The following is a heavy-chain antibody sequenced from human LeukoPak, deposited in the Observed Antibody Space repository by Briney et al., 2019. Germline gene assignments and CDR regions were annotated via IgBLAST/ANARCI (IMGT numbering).Heavy chain of an antibody. CDR3: TRLAGLDYYGTSGGNAFDF. J-gene: IGHJ3*01. CDR2: LSASSINI. D-gene: IGHD3-10*01. Sequence: GRSLRLSCAASGFTFSDYAMNWVRQAPGKGLEWVSGLSASSINIYYRESVKGRFTVSRDNSKNTLYLQMNSLTVEDTAVYYCTRLAGLDYYGTSGGNAFDFWGLGTLVTVSS. V-gene: IGHV3-23*01. CDR1: GFTFSDYA.